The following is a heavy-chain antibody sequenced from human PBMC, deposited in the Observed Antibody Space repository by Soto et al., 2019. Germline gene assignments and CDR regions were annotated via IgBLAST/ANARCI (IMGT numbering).Heavy chain of an antibody. V-gene: IGHV4-34*01. J-gene: IGHJ4*02. CDR3: ARGRYYGSGSYFTY. D-gene: IGHD3-10*01. CDR2: INHSGST. CDR1: GGSFSGYY. Sequence: QVQLQQWGARLLKPSETLSLTCGVYGGSFSGYYWSWIRQPPGKGLERIGEINHSGSTNYNPSLSGRVTISIDTSKNQFSLPLLSMTAADTAVYYCARGRYYGSGSYFTYWGQGILVTVSS.